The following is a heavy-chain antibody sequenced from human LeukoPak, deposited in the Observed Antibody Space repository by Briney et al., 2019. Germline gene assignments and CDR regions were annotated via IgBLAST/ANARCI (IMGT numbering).Heavy chain of an antibody. CDR1: GYTFTSYG. CDR3: ARDLITMFNWFDP. V-gene: IGHV1-18*01. J-gene: IGHJ5*02. D-gene: IGHD3-10*02. Sequence: VASVNVSCKASGYTFTSYGISWVRQAPGQGLEWMGWISAYNGNTNYAQKLQGRVTMTTDTSTSTAYMELRSLRSDDTAVYYCARDLITMFNWFDPWGQGTLVTVSS. CDR2: ISAYNGNT.